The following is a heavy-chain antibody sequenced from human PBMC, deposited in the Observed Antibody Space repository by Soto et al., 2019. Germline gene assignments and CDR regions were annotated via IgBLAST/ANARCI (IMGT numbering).Heavy chain of an antibody. D-gene: IGHD3-10*01. Sequence: GESLKISCKGSGYSFTSYWIGWVRQMPGKGLEWMGIIYPGDSDTRYSPSFQGQVTISADKSISTPYLQWGSLKASDTAMYYCARVEHITMVRGVNSWFDPWGQGTLVTVSS. CDR1: GYSFTSYW. J-gene: IGHJ5*02. CDR3: ARVEHITMVRGVNSWFDP. CDR2: IYPGDSDT. V-gene: IGHV5-51*01.